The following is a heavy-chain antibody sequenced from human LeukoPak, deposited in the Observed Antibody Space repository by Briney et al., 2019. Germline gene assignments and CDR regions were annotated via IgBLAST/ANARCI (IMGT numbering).Heavy chain of an antibody. CDR1: GGSFCGYY. CDR2: INHSGST. D-gene: IGHD1-7*01. J-gene: IGHJ4*02. V-gene: IGHV4-34*01. Sequence: PSETLSLTCAVYGGSFCGYYWSWIRQPPGKGLEWIGEINHSGSTNYNPSLKSRVTISVDTSKNQFSLKLSSVTAADTAVYYCARGDPTGPIDYWGQGTLVTVSS. CDR3: ARGDPTGPIDY.